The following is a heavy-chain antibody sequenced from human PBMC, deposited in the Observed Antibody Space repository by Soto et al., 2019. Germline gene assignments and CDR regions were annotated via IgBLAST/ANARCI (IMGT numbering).Heavy chain of an antibody. D-gene: IGHD3-16*01. Sequence: ASVKVSCKASGYTFTSYGISWVRQAPGQGLEWMGWINAYNGNTNYAQKLQGRVTMTTDTSTSTDYMELRRLRSDDTAVYYCSRDGGDAYNLGRQYYFDYWGQGTLVTVSS. J-gene: IGHJ4*02. V-gene: IGHV1-18*01. CDR3: SRDGGDAYNLGRQYYFDY. CDR1: GYTFTSYG. CDR2: INAYNGNT.